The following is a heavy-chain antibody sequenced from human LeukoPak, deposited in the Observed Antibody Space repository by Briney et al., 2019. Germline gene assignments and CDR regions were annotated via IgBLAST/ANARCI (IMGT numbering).Heavy chain of an antibody. Sequence: GGSLRLSCAASGFTFSSYAMSWVRQSPGKGLEWVSAISGSGGSTYYADSVKGRFTISRDNSKNTLYLQMNSLRAEDTAVYYCARDRASYDFWSGYNYMDVWGKGTTVTVSS. CDR1: GFTFSSYA. V-gene: IGHV3-23*01. D-gene: IGHD3-3*01. J-gene: IGHJ6*03. CDR2: ISGSGGST. CDR3: ARDRASYDFWSGYNYMDV.